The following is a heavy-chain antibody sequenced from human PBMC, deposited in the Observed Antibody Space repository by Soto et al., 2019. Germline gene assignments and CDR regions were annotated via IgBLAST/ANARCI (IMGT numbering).Heavy chain of an antibody. CDR2: IYHSGNT. Sequence: ASETLSLTCAVSGGSISSGGCSGNWSRQARGKGLEGIGYIYHSGNTYYNPSVKSRVGISLDRFTDQFSLNLSSVPAADTAIYYCARTASYYPDGSGYFQHWGQGTLVTVSS. CDR3: ARTASYYPDGSGYFQH. CDR1: GGSISSGGCS. J-gene: IGHJ1*01. D-gene: IGHD3-22*01. V-gene: IGHV4-30-2*01.